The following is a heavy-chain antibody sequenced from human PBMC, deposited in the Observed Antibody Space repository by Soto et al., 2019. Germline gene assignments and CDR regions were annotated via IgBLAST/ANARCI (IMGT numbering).Heavy chain of an antibody. J-gene: IGHJ4*01. CDR1: GFIFSNAW. V-gene: IGHV3-48*01. Sequence: GGSLRLSCAASGFIFSNAWINWVRQAPGKGLEWASYISSSRSTIYYADSVKGRFTNSRDNAKNTLYLQMNSLRPEDTAVYYCAIAMAGKWHPFDYWGHGTLVTVSS. CDR2: ISSSRSTI. CDR3: AIAMAGKWHPFDY. D-gene: IGHD6-19*01.